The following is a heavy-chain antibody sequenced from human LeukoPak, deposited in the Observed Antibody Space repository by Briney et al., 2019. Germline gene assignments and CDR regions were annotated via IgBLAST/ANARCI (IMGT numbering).Heavy chain of an antibody. Sequence: PSETLSLTCTVSGGSISNYYWTWIRQPAGQGLEWIGRIYSSGSTNYNPSLKSRVTMSVDTSKNQFSLKLSSVTAADTAVYYCARDLGYSGSYGAFDIWGQGTMVTASS. CDR1: GGSISNYY. J-gene: IGHJ3*02. D-gene: IGHD1-26*01. CDR3: ARDLGYSGSYGAFDI. V-gene: IGHV4-4*07. CDR2: IYSSGST.